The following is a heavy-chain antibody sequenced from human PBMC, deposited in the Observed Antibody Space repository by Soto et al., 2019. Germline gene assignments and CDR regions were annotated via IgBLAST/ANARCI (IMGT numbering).Heavy chain of an antibody. Sequence: PGGFLRLSCAASGFTFSSYGMHWVRQAPGKGLEWVAVIWYDGSNKYYADSVKGRFTISRDNSKNTLYLQMNSLRAEDTAVYYCARSYDSSGYYRHDAFDIWGQGTMVTVSS. D-gene: IGHD3-22*01. CDR2: IWYDGSNK. J-gene: IGHJ3*02. CDR1: GFTFSSYG. CDR3: ARSYDSSGYYRHDAFDI. V-gene: IGHV3-33*01.